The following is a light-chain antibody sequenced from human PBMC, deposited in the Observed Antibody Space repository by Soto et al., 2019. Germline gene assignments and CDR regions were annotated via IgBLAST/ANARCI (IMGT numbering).Light chain of an antibody. CDR1: KSNIGVGYD. CDR2: GNS. V-gene: IGLV1-40*01. CDR3: QSYDNGLGALYV. J-gene: IGLJ1*01. Sequence: QSVLTQPPSVSGAPGQRVTISCTGTKSNIGVGYDVPWYQQIPGTAPKVLIYGNSNRPSGVPDRFSGSKSGTSASLAITGLQAEDEADYYCQSYDNGLGALYVFGTGTRSPS.